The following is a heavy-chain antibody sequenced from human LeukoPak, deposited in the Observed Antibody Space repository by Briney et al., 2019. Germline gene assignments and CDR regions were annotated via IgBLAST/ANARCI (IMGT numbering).Heavy chain of an antibody. D-gene: IGHD1-1*01. CDR2: ISSSGSTI. Sequence: GGSLRLSCAASGFTFSSYEMNWVRQAPGKGLEWVSYISSSGSTIYYADSVKGRFTISRDNSKNTLYLQMNSLTAEDTAIYYCAKATGTLGNWGQGTLVTVSS. J-gene: IGHJ4*02. CDR1: GFTFSSYE. V-gene: IGHV3-48*03. CDR3: AKATGTLGN.